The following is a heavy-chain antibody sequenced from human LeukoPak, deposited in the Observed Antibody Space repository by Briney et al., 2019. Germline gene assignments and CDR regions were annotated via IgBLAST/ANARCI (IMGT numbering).Heavy chain of an antibody. CDR1: GFTFSSYA. J-gene: IGHJ4*02. V-gene: IGHV3-23*01. CDR3: ARSAPQLFCSSTSCYPDY. D-gene: IGHD2-2*01. Sequence: GGSLRLSCAASGFTFSSYAMSWVRQAPGKGLEWVSAISGSGGSTYYADSVKGRFTISRDNSKNTLYLQMNSLRAEDTAVYYCARSAPQLFCSSTSCYPDYWGQGTLVTVSS. CDR2: ISGSGGST.